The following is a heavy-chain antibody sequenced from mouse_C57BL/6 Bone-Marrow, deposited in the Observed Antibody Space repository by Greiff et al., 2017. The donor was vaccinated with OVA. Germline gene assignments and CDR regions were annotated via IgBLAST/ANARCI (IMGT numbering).Heavy chain of an antibody. CDR2: IDPSDSET. D-gene: IGHD1-1*01. V-gene: IGHV1-52*01. J-gene: IGHJ3*01. CDR1: GYTFTSYW. Sequence: QVQLQQPGAELVRPGSSVKLSCKASGYTFTSYWMHWVKQRPIQGLEWIGNIDPSDSETHYNQKFKDKATLTVDKSSSTAYMQLSSLTSEDSAVYYCAREGHYYGSSYAWFAYWGQGTLVTVSA. CDR3: AREGHYYGSSYAWFAY.